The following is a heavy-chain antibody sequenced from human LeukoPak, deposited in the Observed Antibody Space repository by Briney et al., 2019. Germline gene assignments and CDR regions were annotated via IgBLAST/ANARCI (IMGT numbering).Heavy chain of an antibody. CDR3: ARAEYYDFWSGYLHPDNYYYYYMDV. CDR2: IIPIFGTA. Sequence: SVKVSCKASGGTFSSYAISWVRQAPGQGLEWMGGIIPIFGTANYAQKFQGRVTITTDESTSTAYMELSSLRSEDTAVYYCARAEYYDFWSGYLHPDNYYYYYMDVWGKGTTVTVSS. D-gene: IGHD3-3*01. J-gene: IGHJ6*03. V-gene: IGHV1-69*05. CDR1: GGTFSSYA.